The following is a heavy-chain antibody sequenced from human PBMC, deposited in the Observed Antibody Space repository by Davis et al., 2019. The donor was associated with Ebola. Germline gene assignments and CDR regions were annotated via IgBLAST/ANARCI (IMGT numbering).Heavy chain of an antibody. CDR3: ARRAYCSSTSCYGNWFDP. D-gene: IGHD2-2*01. Sequence: GESLMISCKGPGYSFTSYWIGWLRQMPGKGVEWMGIIYPGDSDTRYSPSFQGQVTISANKSISTAYLQWSSLKASDTAMYYCARRAYCSSTSCYGNWFDPWGQGTLVTVSS. CDR2: IYPGDSDT. V-gene: IGHV5-51*01. J-gene: IGHJ5*02. CDR1: GYSFTSYW.